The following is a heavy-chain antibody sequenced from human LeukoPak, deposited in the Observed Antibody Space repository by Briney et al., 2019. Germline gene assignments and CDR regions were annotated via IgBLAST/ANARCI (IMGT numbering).Heavy chain of an antibody. CDR3: ARGNHRGSSTSCYARWDY. CDR1: GGSFSGYY. Sequence: PSETLSLTCAVYGGSFSGYYWSWIRQPPGKGLEWIGEINHSGSTNYNPSLKSRVTISVDTSKNQFSLKLSSVTAADTAVYYCARGNHRGSSTSCYARWDYWGQGNLVNGSS. CDR2: INHSGST. V-gene: IGHV4-34*01. D-gene: IGHD2-2*01. J-gene: IGHJ4*02.